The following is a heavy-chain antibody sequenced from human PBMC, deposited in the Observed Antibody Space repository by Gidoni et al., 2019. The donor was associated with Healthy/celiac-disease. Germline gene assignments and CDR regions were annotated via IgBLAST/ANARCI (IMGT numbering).Heavy chain of an antibody. V-gene: IGHV3-7*01. CDR2: IKQDGSEK. CDR3: ARGLTWAAAGYWFDP. Sequence: EVQLVESGGALVQPGGSLRLSCAASGFTFSSYWMSWVRQAPGKGLEWVANIKQDGSEKYYVDSVKGRFTISRDNAKNSLYLQMNSLRAEDTAVYYCARGLTWAAAGYWFDPWGQGTLVTVSS. J-gene: IGHJ5*02. D-gene: IGHD6-13*01. CDR1: GFTFSSYW.